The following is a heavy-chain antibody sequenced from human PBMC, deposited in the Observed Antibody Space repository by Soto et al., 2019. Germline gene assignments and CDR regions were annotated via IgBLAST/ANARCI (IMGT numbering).Heavy chain of an antibody. J-gene: IGHJ5*02. Sequence: TLSLTCTVSGGSISSYYWILIRQPPGKGLEWIGYISYSGSTDYNPSLKSRVTMSVDTSKSHFSLKMYSVTAADAAVYYCARQDSRRRWFXPWGQGTLVNVSS. CDR2: ISYSGST. CDR1: GGSISSYY. V-gene: IGHV4-59*08. CDR3: ARQDSRRRWFXP.